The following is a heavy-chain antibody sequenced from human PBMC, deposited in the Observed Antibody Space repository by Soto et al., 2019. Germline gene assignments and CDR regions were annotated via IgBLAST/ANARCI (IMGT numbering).Heavy chain of an antibody. V-gene: IGHV4-31*03. CDR2: IYYSGST. CDR3: ARGGWILTGFYFDY. CDR1: GGSISSGGYY. Sequence: SETLSLTCTVSGGSISSGGYYWSWIRQHPGKGLEWIGYIYYSGSTYYNPSLKSRVTISVDTSKNQFSLKLSSVTAADTAVYYCARGGWILTGFYFDYWGQGTLVTVSS. J-gene: IGHJ4*02. D-gene: IGHD3-9*01.